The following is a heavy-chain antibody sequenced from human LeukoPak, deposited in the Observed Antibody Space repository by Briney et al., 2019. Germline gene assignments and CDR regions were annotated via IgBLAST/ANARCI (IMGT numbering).Heavy chain of an antibody. D-gene: IGHD6-13*01. CDR1: GFTFSDYY. CDR3: ASGRGPGTYSGY. V-gene: IGHV3-11*01. CDR2: ISSSGSSI. Sequence: GGSLRLSCAASGFTFSDYYMSWIRQAPGKGLEGVSYISSSGSSIYYADYVKVRFTISRDNAKNSLFLQMNSLRAEDTAVYYCASGRGPGTYSGYWGQGTLVTVSS. J-gene: IGHJ4*02.